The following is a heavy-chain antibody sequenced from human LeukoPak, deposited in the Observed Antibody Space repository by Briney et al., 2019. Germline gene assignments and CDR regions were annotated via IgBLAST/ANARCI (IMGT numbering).Heavy chain of an antibody. CDR3: ARVMSGSGSKYFDY. V-gene: IGHV3-64*01. D-gene: IGHD3-10*01. CDR1: GSTFSSFP. CDR2: ISSTGDTP. Sequence: GGSLRLSCTASGSTFSSFPMHWVRQVLGEGLEYVSAISSTGDTPYYANSVKDRFTISRDNSKNTLYLQMGSLRTEDMAVYYCARVMSGSGSKYFDYWGQGTLVTVSS. J-gene: IGHJ4*02.